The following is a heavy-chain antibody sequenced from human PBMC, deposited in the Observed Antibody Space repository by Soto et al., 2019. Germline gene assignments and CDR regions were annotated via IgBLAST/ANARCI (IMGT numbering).Heavy chain of an antibody. CDR3: ARAPTVTNYYYYGMDV. V-gene: IGHV4-31*03. CDR1: GGSISSGGYY. CDR2: IYYSGST. J-gene: IGHJ6*02. D-gene: IGHD4-4*01. Sequence: SETLSLTCTVSGGSISSGGYYWSWIRQHPGKGLEWIGYIYYSGSTYYNPSLKSRVTISVDTSKNQFSLKLSSVTAADTAVYYCARAPTVTNYYYYGMDVWGQGTTVTVSS.